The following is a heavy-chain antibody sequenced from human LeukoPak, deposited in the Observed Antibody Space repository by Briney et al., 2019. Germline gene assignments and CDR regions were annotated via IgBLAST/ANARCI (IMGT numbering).Heavy chain of an antibody. J-gene: IGHJ6*03. Sequence: GGSLKLSCATSGFTFTDYSMNWVRQAPGKGLEWVASISTVSTYTFYGDSVKGRISISRDNRKSILYLQMSSLSAEDTAVYYCTRDGNGYYYYNYMDVWGKGTTVTVSS. D-gene: IGHD1-14*01. CDR2: ISTVSTYT. V-gene: IGHV3-21*01. CDR3: TRDGNGYYYYNYMDV. CDR1: GFTFTDYS.